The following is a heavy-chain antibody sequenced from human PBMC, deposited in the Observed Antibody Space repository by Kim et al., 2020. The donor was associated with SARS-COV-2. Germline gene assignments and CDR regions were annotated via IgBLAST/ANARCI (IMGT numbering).Heavy chain of an antibody. Sequence: ASVKVSCKASGYTFTSYYMHWVRQAPGQGLEWMGIINPSGGSTSYAQKFQGRVTMTRDTSTSTVYMELSSLRSEDTAVYYCARYASNYSSGRYFQHWGQGTLVTVSS. CDR1: GYTFTSYY. J-gene: IGHJ1*01. CDR2: INPSGGST. V-gene: IGHV1-46*01. D-gene: IGHD6-19*01. CDR3: ARYASNYSSGRYFQH.